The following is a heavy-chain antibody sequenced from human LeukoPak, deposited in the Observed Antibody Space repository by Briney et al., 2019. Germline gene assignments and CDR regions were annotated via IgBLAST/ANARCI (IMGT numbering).Heavy chain of an antibody. D-gene: IGHD6-19*01. J-gene: IGHJ3*02. V-gene: IGHV3-9*01. CDR1: GFTFDDYA. CDR2: INWNTNSI. CDR3: AKGSSGWSTDAFDI. Sequence: PGRSLRLSCAASGFTFDDYAMHWVRQAPGNGLEWVSGINWNTNSIKYADSVKGRFTISRDNAKNSLYLQMNSLRAEDTAFYYCAKGSSGWSTDAFDIWGQGTMVTVSS.